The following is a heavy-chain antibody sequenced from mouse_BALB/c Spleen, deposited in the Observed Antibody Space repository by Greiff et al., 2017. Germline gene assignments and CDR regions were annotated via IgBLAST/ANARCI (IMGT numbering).Heavy chain of an antibody. V-gene: IGHV2-5-1*01. CDR3: AKIGWLRYYAMDY. CDR2: IWRGGST. CDR1: GFSLTSYG. J-gene: IGHJ4*01. D-gene: IGHD2-2*01. Sequence: VQLQESGPSLVQPSQSLSITCTVSGFSLTSYGVHWVRQSPGKGLEWLGVIWRGGSTDYNAAFMSRLSITKDNSKSQVFFKMNSLQADDTAIYYCAKIGWLRYYAMDYWGQGTSVTGSS.